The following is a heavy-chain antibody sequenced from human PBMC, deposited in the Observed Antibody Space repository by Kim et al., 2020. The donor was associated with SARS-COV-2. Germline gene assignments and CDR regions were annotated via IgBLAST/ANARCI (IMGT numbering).Heavy chain of an antibody. D-gene: IGHD3-22*01. CDR2: INHSGST. CDR3: ARDARYYDDSSGYYPPFDY. J-gene: IGHJ4*02. Sequence: SETLSLTCAVYGGSFSGYYWSWIRQPPGKGLEWIGEINHSGSTNYNPSLKSRVTISVDTSKNQFSLKLSTVTAADTAVYYCARDARYYDDSSGYYPPFDYWGQGTLVTVSS. V-gene: IGHV4-34*01. CDR1: GGSFSGYY.